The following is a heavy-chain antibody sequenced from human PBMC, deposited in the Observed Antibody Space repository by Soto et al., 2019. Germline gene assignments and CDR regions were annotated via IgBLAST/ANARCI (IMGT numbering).Heavy chain of an antibody. CDR2: ISYDGSNK. V-gene: IGHV3-30-3*01. CDR1: GFTFSSYA. J-gene: IGHJ4*02. D-gene: IGHD6-19*01. CDR3: ARDRIAAATQAYSSGWLDY. Sequence: GGSLRLSCAASGFTFSSYAMHWVRQAPGKGLEWVAVISYDGSNKYYADSVKGRFTISRDNSKNTLYLQMNSLRAEDTAVYYCARDRIAAATQAYSSGWLDYWGQGTLVTVSS.